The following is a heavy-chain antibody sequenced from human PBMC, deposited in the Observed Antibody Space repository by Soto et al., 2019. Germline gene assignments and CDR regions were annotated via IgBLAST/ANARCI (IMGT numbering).Heavy chain of an antibody. CDR3: ARDPHEGVYDY. CDR1: GYTFTGYY. J-gene: IGHJ4*02. D-gene: IGHD3-16*01. CDR2: MRPDSGGA. Sequence: ASVKVSCKASGYTFTGYYLHWIRQAPGQGLQWMGWMRPDSGGANYAQKFQGRVSMTRDTSTSTFCVELSRLASDDTAVYYCARDPHEGVYDYWGQGTQVTVSS. V-gene: IGHV1-2*02.